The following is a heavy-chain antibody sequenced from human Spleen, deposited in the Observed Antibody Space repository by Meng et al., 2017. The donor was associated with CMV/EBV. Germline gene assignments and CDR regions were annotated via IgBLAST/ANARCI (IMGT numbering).Heavy chain of an antibody. V-gene: IGHV1-2*02. J-gene: IGHJ3*02. CDR1: GYTFTGYY. D-gene: IGHD4-23*01. Sequence: ASVKVSCKASGYTFTGYYIHWMRQAPGQGLEWMGWINPNSGGTNFAQKFQGGVTMTRDTSISTAYMELSSLRSEDTAVYYCAEEGGNSDAFDIWGQGTMVTVSS. CDR3: AEEGGNSDAFDI. CDR2: INPNSGGT.